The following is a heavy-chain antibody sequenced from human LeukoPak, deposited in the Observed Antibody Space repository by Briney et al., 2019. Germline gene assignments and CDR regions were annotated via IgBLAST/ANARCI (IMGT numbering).Heavy chain of an antibody. CDR1: GYSFTNYW. CDR3: ARRGPSNPDALDI. CDR2: IYPGDSDT. V-gene: IGHV5-51*01. J-gene: IGHJ3*02. Sequence: GESLRISCQGSGYSFTNYWIGWVRQMPEKGLERMGLIYPGDSDTRYNPSFQGQVTISADKSISTAYLQWSSLKASDTAIYYCARRGPSNPDALDIWGQGTVVTFSA. D-gene: IGHD4-11*01.